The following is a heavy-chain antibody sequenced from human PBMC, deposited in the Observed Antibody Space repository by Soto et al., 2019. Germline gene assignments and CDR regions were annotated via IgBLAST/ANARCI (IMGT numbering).Heavy chain of an antibody. Sequence: QVQLHQSGPGLVKPSQTLSLTCAISGDSVSSNSAAWNWIRQSPSRGLEWLGRTYYRSKWYNDYAVSLKSRITINPDTSKNQFALQLNSVTPEDTAVYYCARGELIFYAVAATPYYFDSWGQGTLVTVSS. D-gene: IGHD3-16*01. J-gene: IGHJ4*02. CDR3: ARGELIFYAVAATPYYFDS. CDR2: TYYRSKWYN. CDR1: GDSVSSNSAA. V-gene: IGHV6-1*01.